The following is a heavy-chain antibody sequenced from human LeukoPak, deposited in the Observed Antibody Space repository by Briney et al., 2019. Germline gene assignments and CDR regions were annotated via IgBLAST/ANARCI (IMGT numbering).Heavy chain of an antibody. D-gene: IGHD3-16*01. V-gene: IGHV4-61*02. CDR1: GGSISSGSYY. CDR3: ARVGDYALKD. J-gene: IGHJ4*02. CDR2: IQTSGST. Sequence: SETLSLTCTVSGGSISSGSYYWSWIRQPAGKGLEWIGRIQTSGSTNYNPSLKSRVTMSLDTSKNQCTLKLFSVTAADTAVYYCARVGDYALKDWGQGTLVTVSS.